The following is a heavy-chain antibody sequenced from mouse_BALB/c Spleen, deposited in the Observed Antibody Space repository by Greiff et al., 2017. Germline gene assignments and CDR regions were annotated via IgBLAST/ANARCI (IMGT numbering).Heavy chain of an antibody. D-gene: IGHD1-2*01. Sequence: EVQLQQSGPELVKPGASVKIPCKASGYTFTDYNMDWVKQSHGKSLEWIGDINPNNGGTIYNQKFKGKATLTVDKSSSTAYMELRSLTSEDTAVYYCARSTSLLRLRMNFFFDYWGQGTTLTVSS. V-gene: IGHV1-18*01. CDR3: ARSTSLLRLRMNFFFDY. CDR2: INPNNGGT. CDR1: GYTFTDYN. J-gene: IGHJ2*01.